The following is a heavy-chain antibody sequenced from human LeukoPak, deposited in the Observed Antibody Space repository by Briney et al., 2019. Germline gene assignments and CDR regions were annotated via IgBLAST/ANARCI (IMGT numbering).Heavy chain of an antibody. CDR2: ITSDGSDT. D-gene: IGHD3-10*01. V-gene: IGHV3-74*01. J-gene: IGHJ4*02. Sequence: GGSLRLSCAASGFTFTNYWIHRVRQVPGKGLLGVSRITSDGSDTRYADSVRGRFTISRDNSKNMVYLQMNSLRAEDTAVYYCARDAGAGTPFDYWGQGTLVTVSS. CDR3: ARDAGAGTPFDY. CDR1: GFTFTNYW.